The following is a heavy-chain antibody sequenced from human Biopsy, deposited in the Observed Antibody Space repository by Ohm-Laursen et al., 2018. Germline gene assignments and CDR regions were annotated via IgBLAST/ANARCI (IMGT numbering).Heavy chain of an antibody. CDR3: ARAYYYGAGSYYSPWMEV. CDR2: IYYSGST. CDR1: GGSISSDY. J-gene: IGHJ6*02. V-gene: IGHV4-59*01. D-gene: IGHD3-10*01. Sequence: TLSLTCIVSGGSISSDYWSWIRQTPGKGLEWIGYIYYSGSTNYNPSLKSRVTISVDTSKNQFSLRLNSVTAADTATYFCARAYYYGAGSYYSPWMEVWGQGTTVSVS.